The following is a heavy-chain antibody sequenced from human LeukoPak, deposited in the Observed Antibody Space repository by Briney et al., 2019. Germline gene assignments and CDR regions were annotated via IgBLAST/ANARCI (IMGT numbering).Heavy chain of an antibody. Sequence: SETLSLTCAVYGGSFGGYYWSWIRQPPGKGLEWIGEINHSGSTNYNPSLKSRVTISVDTSKNQFSLKLSSVTAADTAVYYCARRRYYYGSGSYYNYFDYWGQGTLVTVSS. CDR2: INHSGST. CDR1: GGSFGGYY. D-gene: IGHD3-10*01. J-gene: IGHJ4*02. V-gene: IGHV4-34*01. CDR3: ARRRYYYGSGSYYNYFDY.